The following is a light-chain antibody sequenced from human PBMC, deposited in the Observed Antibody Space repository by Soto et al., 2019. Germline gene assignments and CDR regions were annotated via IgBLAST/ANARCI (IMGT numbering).Light chain of an antibody. CDR1: SSNIGAGYD. CDR3: QSYDSSLSGSV. CDR2: GNS. V-gene: IGLV1-40*01. J-gene: IGLJ2*01. Sequence: QSVLTQPPSVSGAPGQRVTISCTASSSNIGAGYDVHWYQQLPGTAPKLLIYGNSNRPSGVPDRFSGSKSGNSASLAITGLQAEDEADYYCQSYDSSLSGSVFGGGTKLTVL.